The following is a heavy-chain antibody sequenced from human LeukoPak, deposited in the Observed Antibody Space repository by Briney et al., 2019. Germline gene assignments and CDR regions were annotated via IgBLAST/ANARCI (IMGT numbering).Heavy chain of an antibody. Sequence: ASVKVSCKASGYTFTSYYMHWVRQAPGQGLEWMGIINPSGGSTSYAQKFQGRVTMTRDTSTSTVYMELSSLRSEDTAVYYCAKPPTGEPTDYWGQGTLVTVSS. D-gene: IGHD7-27*01. CDR3: AKPPTGEPTDY. CDR2: INPSGGST. J-gene: IGHJ4*02. CDR1: GYTFTSYY. V-gene: IGHV1-46*01.